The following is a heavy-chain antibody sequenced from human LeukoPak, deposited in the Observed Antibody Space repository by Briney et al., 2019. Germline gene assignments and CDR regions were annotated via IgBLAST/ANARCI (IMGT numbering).Heavy chain of an antibody. CDR3: ARVLYSSSWTDY. V-gene: IGHV3-33*01. D-gene: IGHD6-13*01. Sequence: GGSLRLSCAASGFTFSSYGMHLVRQAPGKGLEWVAVIWYDGSNKYYADSVKGRFTISRDNSKNTLYLQMNSLRAEDTAVYYCARVLYSSSWTDYWGQGTLVTVSS. J-gene: IGHJ4*02. CDR1: GFTFSSYG. CDR2: IWYDGSNK.